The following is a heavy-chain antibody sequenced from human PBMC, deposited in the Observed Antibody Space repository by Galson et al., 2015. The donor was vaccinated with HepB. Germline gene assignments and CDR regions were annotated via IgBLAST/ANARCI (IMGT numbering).Heavy chain of an antibody. CDR2: ISGGATYT. J-gene: IGHJ4*02. CDR3: ARVAHSDYGDHAHFDY. Sequence: SLRLSCAASRFTFSDYYMTWIRQAPGKGLEWLSYISGGATYTNYANSVKGRFTISRDNAKNSLYLHMRGLRGDDTAVYYCARVAHSDYGDHAHFDYWGQGTLVTVSS. D-gene: IGHD4-17*01. CDR1: RFTFSDYY. V-gene: IGHV3-11*06.